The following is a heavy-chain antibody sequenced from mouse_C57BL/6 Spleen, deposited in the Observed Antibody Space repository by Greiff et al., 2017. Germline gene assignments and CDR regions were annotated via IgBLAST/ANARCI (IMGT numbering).Heavy chain of an antibody. Sequence: QVQLQQSGAELMKPGASVKLSCKATGYTFTGYWIEWVKQRPGHGLEWIGEILPGSGSTNYNEKFKGKATFTADTSSNTAYIQLSSLTTEDSAIYYCARVYDGFSPWFAYWGQGTLVTVSA. D-gene: IGHD2-3*01. CDR3: ARVYDGFSPWFAY. CDR1: GYTFTGYW. CDR2: ILPGSGST. J-gene: IGHJ3*01. V-gene: IGHV1-9*01.